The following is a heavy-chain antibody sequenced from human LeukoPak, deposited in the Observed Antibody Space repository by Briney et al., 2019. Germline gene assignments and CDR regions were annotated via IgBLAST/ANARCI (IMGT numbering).Heavy chain of an antibody. V-gene: IGHV5-51*01. CDR3: ARRASSGTIPGSFDY. Sequence: GESLKISCKGSGYSFTSYWIGWVRQMPGKGLEWMGIIYPGDSDTRYSPSFQGQVTISADKSISTAYLQWSSLKASDTAIYHCARRASSGTIPGSFDYWGQGTLVTVSS. CDR2: IYPGDSDT. D-gene: IGHD3-22*01. J-gene: IGHJ4*02. CDR1: GYSFTSYW.